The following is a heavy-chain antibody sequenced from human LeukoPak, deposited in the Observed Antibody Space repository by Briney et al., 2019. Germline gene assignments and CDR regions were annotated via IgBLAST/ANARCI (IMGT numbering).Heavy chain of an antibody. Sequence: GGSLRLSCAASGFTFISYWMSWVRQAPGKGLEWVSFISSGSSYIYYADSVKGRFTISRDNAKNSLSLQMNSLRAADTAVYYCARLGFYYYYYGMDVWGQGTTVTVSS. J-gene: IGHJ6*02. CDR2: ISSGSSYI. V-gene: IGHV3-21*04. CDR1: GFTFISYW. CDR3: ARLGFYYYYYGMDV.